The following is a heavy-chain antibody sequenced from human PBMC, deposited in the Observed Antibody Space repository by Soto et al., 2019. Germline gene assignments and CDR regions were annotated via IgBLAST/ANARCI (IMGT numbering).Heavy chain of an antibody. D-gene: IGHD2-15*01. V-gene: IGHV4-39*01. Sequence: SETLSLTCTVSGGSISSSSYYWGWIRQPPGKGLEWIGSIYYSGSTYYNPSLKSRVTISVDTSKNQFSLKLSSVTAADTAVYYCARYEVILYYFDYWGQGTLVTVSS. CDR1: GGSISSSSYY. CDR2: IYYSGST. CDR3: ARYEVILYYFDY. J-gene: IGHJ4*02.